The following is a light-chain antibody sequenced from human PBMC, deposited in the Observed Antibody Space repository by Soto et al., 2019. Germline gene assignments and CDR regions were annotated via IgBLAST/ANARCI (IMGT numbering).Light chain of an antibody. V-gene: IGLV2-8*01. CDR2: EVS. CDR1: SSDVGGYNY. J-gene: IGLJ1*01. Sequence: QSVLTQPPSASGSPGQSVTISCTGTSSDVGGYNYVSWYQQHPGKAPKLMIYEVSKRPSGVPDRFSGSKSGNTASLTVSGLQPEDEADYYCSLYISGSTYVFGTGTKLTVL. CDR3: SLYISGSTYV.